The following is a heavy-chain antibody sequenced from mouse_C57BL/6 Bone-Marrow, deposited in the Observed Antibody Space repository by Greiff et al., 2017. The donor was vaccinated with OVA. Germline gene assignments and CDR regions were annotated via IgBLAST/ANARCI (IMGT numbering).Heavy chain of an antibody. J-gene: IGHJ3*01. Sequence: QLVESEGGLVQPGSSMKLSCTASGFTFSDYYMAWVRQVPEKGLEWVANINYDGSSTYYLDSLKSRFIISRDNAKNILYLQMSSLKSEDTATYYCARDDYDEGFAYWGQGTLVTVSA. CDR3: ARDDYDEGFAY. CDR2: INYDGSST. V-gene: IGHV5-16*01. D-gene: IGHD2-4*01. CDR1: GFTFSDYY.